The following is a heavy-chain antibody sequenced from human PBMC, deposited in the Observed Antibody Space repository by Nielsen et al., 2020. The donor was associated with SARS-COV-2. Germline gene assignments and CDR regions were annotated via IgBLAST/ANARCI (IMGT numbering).Heavy chain of an antibody. V-gene: IGHV3-9*01. J-gene: IGHJ4*02. CDR2: ISWNSGSI. D-gene: IGHD1-26*01. CDR1: GITFDDYA. Sequence: SLKISCAASGITFDDYAMHWVRQAPGKGLEWVSGISWNSGSIGYADSVKGRFTISRDNAKNSLYLQMNSLRAEDTALYYCATLSGSLHYWGQGTPVTVSS. CDR3: ATLSGSLHY.